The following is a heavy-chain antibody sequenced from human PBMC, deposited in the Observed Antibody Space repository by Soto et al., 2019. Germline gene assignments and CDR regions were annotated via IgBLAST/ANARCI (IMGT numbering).Heavy chain of an antibody. CDR3: VRVLKSIGWDNDVFDI. V-gene: IGHV3-30*03. J-gene: IGHJ3*02. CDR2: IAYDGINK. CDR1: GFTFSSYG. Sequence: GGSLRLSCAASGFTFSSYGMHWVRQAPGKGLEWVVVIAYDGINKYYADSVKGRFTISKDNAENTLYLQMNNLRADDTAVYYCVRVLKSIGWDNDVFDIWGQGTMVTVSS. D-gene: IGHD6-19*01.